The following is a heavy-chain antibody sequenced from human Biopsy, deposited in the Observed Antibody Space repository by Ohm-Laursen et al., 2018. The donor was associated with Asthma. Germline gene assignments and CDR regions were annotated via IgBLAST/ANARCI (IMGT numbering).Heavy chain of an antibody. CDR3: ARAYGGSFFSGSFDI. CDR2: IYSSGGT. J-gene: IGHJ3*02. CDR1: GFTVSTNG. D-gene: IGHD4-23*01. Sequence: SLRLSCAASGFTVSTNGMSWVRQPPGKGLEWVSVIYSSGGTYYADSVQGRVTISRDNSKNTLSLQMNSLRAEDTAVYYCARAYGGSFFSGSFDIWGQGTMVTVPS. V-gene: IGHV3-53*01.